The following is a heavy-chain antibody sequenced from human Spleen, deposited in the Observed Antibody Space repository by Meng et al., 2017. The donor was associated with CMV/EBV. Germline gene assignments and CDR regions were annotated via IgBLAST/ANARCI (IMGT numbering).Heavy chain of an antibody. Sequence: CSISSSHWWRSVRQPPGKGLEWIGEIYHSGSTNYNPSLKSRVTISVDKSKNQFSLKLSSVTAADTAVYYCASTRDIVVVPAAAFDYWGQGTLVTVSS. CDR2: IYHSGST. J-gene: IGHJ4*02. D-gene: IGHD2-2*01. CDR1: CSISSSHW. V-gene: IGHV4-4*02. CDR3: ASTRDIVVVPAAAFDY.